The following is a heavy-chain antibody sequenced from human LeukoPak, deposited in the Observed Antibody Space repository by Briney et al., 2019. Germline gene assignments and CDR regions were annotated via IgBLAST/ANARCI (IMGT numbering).Heavy chain of an antibody. CDR1: GYTFTSYD. CDR3: ARGPDVDTAMVIWWPSYYYYMDV. Sequence: ASVKVSCKDSGYTFTSYDINWVRQATGQGLEWMGWMNPNSGNTGYAQKFQGRVTMTRNTSISTAYMELSSLRSEDTAVYYCARGPDVDTAMVIWWPSYYYYMDVWGKGTTVTVSS. J-gene: IGHJ6*03. D-gene: IGHD5-18*01. CDR2: MNPNSGNT. V-gene: IGHV1-8*01.